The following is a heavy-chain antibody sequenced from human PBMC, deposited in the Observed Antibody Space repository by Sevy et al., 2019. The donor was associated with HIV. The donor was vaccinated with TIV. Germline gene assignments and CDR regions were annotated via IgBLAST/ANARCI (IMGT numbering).Heavy chain of an antibody. CDR1: GFTFSDYW. V-gene: IGHV3-7*01. CDR3: ARLKLHYDPYYFDL. D-gene: IGHD3-16*01. CDR2: IKQDGSKK. J-gene: IGHJ4*02. Sequence: GGSLRLSCAASGFTFSDYWMSWVRQAPEKGLEWVANIKQDGSKKYYVDSIKGRFIVSRDNAKKSRYLEMSSLRAEDTAVYYCARLKLHYDPYYFDLWGLGTLVTVSS.